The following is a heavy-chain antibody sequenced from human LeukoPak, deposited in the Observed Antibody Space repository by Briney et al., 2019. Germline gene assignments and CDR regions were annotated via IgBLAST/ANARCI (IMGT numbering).Heavy chain of an antibody. D-gene: IGHD6-19*01. Sequence: GGSLRLSCAASGFTFSSSAMSWVRQAPGKGLEWVSAISNNGGYTYYADSVQGRFTISRDNSKSTLCLQMNSLRVEDTAFYYCAKDNRRHYTSGPNPDSLHWGQGALVTVSS. V-gene: IGHV3-23*01. J-gene: IGHJ4*02. CDR1: GFTFSSSA. CDR3: AKDNRRHYTSGPNPDSLH. CDR2: ISNNGGYT.